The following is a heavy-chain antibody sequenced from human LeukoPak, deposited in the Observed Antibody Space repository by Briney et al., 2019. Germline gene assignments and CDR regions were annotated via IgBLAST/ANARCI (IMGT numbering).Heavy chain of an antibody. CDR1: GFTFSSYG. CDR2: ISGSGGST. J-gene: IGHJ4*02. CDR3: AKDRGGFYYFDY. Sequence: GGSLRLSCAASGFTFSSYGMSWVRQAPGKGLEWVSAISGSGGSTYYADSVKGRFTISRDNSKNTLYLQMNSLRAEDTAVYYCAKDRGGFYYFDYWGQGTLVTVSS. D-gene: IGHD3-16*01. V-gene: IGHV3-23*01.